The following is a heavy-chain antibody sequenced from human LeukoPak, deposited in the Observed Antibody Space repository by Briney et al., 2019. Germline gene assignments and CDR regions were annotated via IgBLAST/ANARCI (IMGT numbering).Heavy chain of an antibody. CDR1: GFTFSSYG. D-gene: IGHD4-17*01. CDR2: ISYDGSNK. Sequence: GGSLRLSCAASGFTFSSYGMHWVRQAPGKGLEWVAVISYDGSNKYYADSVKGRFTISRDNSKNTLYLQMNSLRAEDTAVYYCARQHGDYAFQNWGQGTLVTVSS. V-gene: IGHV3-30*03. J-gene: IGHJ1*01. CDR3: ARQHGDYAFQN.